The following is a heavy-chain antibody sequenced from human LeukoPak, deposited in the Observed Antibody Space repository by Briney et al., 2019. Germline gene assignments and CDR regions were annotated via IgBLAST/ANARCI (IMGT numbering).Heavy chain of an antibody. Sequence: SETLSLTCTVSGGSFSGYYCTWIRQPPGKGLEWIGEINHSGSANYNPSLKSRVTISLDTSKNQFSLKLSSVTAADTAVYYCARGRSYGYSYGDFDYWGQGTLVTVSS. CDR3: ARGRSYGYSYGDFDY. V-gene: IGHV4-34*01. D-gene: IGHD5-18*01. CDR1: GGSFSGYY. J-gene: IGHJ4*02. CDR2: INHSGSA.